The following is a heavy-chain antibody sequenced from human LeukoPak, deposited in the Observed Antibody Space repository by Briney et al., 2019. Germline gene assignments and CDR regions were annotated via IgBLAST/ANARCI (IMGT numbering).Heavy chain of an antibody. V-gene: IGHV4-39*07. CDR3: ARSNYYVRYFDY. CDR2: IYYSGST. Sequence: SETLSLTCTVSGGSISSSSYYWGWIRQPPGKGLEWIGSIYYSGSTYYNPSLKSRVTISVDTSKNQFSLKLSSVTAADTAVYYCARSNYYVRYFDYWGQGTLVTVSS. D-gene: IGHD3-10*02. J-gene: IGHJ4*02. CDR1: GGSISSSSYY.